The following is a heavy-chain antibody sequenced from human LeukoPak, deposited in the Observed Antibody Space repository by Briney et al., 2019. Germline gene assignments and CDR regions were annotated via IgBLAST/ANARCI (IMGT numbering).Heavy chain of an antibody. Sequence: SVKVSFKASGGSFIDYSISWVRQAPGQGLEWMGRIIAILDTAHYAQKFQGRFTITADKSTTTVYMELSSLRSDDTAVYYCVRSGYDYDWFDPWGQGTLVTVSS. J-gene: IGHJ5*02. CDR3: VRSGYDYDWFDP. CDR2: IIAILDTA. CDR1: GGSFIDYS. D-gene: IGHD5-12*01. V-gene: IGHV1-69*08.